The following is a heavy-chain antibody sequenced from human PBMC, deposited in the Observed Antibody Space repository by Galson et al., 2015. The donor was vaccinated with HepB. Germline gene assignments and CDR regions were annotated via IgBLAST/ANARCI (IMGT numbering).Heavy chain of an antibody. Sequence: SVKVSCKASGYTFTSYAMNWVRQAPGQGLEWMGWINTNTGNPTYAQGFTGRFVFSLDTSVSTAYLQISSLKAEDTAVYYCARDRIEFTSRPYCSSTNCYQGGAFDIWGQGTMVTVSS. CDR2: INTNTGNP. CDR3: ARDRIEFTSRPYCSSTNCYQGGAFDI. V-gene: IGHV7-4-1*02. CDR1: GYTFTSYA. D-gene: IGHD2-2*01. J-gene: IGHJ3*02.